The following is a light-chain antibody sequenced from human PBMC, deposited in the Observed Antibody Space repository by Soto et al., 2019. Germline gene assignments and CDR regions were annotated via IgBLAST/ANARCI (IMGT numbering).Light chain of an antibody. CDR2: AAS. J-gene: IGKJ2*01. CDR3: QQYYTYPRT. CDR1: QGISSY. Sequence: AIRMTQSPSSFSASTGDRVTITCRASQGISSYLAWYQQKPGKAPELLIYAASTLQSGVPSRFSGSGSATDFTLTISSLQSEDFATYYCQQYYTYPRTFGQGTKLEIK. V-gene: IGKV1-8*01.